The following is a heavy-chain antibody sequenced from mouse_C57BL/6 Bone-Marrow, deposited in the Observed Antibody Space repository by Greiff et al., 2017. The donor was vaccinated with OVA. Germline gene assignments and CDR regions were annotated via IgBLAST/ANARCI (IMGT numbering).Heavy chain of an antibody. CDR3: ARSGGGTTVAVDY. CDR1: GYTFTSYW. CDR2: INPSNGGT. Sequence: VQLQQPGTELVKPGASVKLSCKASGYTFTSYWMHWVKQRPGQGLEWIGNINPSNGGTNYNEKFKGKATLTVDKSSSTAYMQLSSLTSEDSAVYYCARSGGGTTVAVDYWGQGTTLTVSS. V-gene: IGHV1-53*01. D-gene: IGHD1-1*01. J-gene: IGHJ2*01.